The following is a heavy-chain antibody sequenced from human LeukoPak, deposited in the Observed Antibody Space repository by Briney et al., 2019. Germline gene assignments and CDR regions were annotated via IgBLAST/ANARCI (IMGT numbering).Heavy chain of an antibody. Sequence: GASVTVSFKASGYTFTIYYMHWVRQAPGQGLEWMGIINPSGGSTSYAQKFQGRVTMTRDTSTSTVYMELSSLRSEDTAVYYCARDVGGVYYYWGQGTLVTVSS. CDR1: GYTFTIYY. CDR2: INPSGGST. CDR3: ARDVGGVYYY. D-gene: IGHD3-16*01. J-gene: IGHJ4*02. V-gene: IGHV1-46*01.